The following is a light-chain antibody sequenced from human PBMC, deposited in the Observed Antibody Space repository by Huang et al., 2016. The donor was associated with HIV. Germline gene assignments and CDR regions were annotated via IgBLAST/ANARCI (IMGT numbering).Light chain of an antibody. V-gene: IGKV3-11*01. J-gene: IGKJ4*01. CDR2: SAS. CDR1: QRIGSY. CDR3: HQRGDWPLT. Sequence: EIVLTQSPATLSLSPGERATLSCRASQRIGSYLAWYQQRRGQSPRRLSYSASNRATGIPARFSGRGSGTDFTLTISSLEPEDFAVYYCHQRGDWPLTFGGGTRVEIK.